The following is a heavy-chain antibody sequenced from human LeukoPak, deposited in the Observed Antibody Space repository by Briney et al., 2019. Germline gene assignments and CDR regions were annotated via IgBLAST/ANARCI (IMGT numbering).Heavy chain of an antibody. CDR1: GGTFSSYA. CDR2: IIPIFGTA. CDR3: ARGYGDYGSSGY. D-gene: IGHD4-17*01. J-gene: IGHJ4*02. V-gene: IGHV1-69*06. Sequence: ASVKVSCKASGGTFSSYAISWVRQAPGQGLEWMGGIIPIFGTANYAQKFQGRVTIIADKSTSTAYMELSSLRSEDTAVYYCARGYGDYGSSGYWGQGTLVTVSS.